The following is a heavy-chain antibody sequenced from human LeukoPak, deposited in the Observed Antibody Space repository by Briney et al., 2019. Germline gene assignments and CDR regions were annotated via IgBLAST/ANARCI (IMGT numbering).Heavy chain of an antibody. J-gene: IGHJ4*02. V-gene: IGHV3-23*01. Sequence: GGSLRLSCAASGFTFSSYGMSWVRQAPGKGLEWVSAISGSGGSTYYADSVKGRFTISRDNSKNTLYLQMNSLRAEDTAVYYCAKVWYYDSSGHLDYWGQGTLVTVSS. CDR2: ISGSGGST. CDR1: GFTFSSYG. D-gene: IGHD3-22*01. CDR3: AKVWYYDSSGHLDY.